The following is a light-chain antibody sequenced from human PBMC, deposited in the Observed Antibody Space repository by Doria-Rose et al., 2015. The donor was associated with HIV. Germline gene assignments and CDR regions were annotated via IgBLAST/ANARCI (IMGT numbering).Light chain of an antibody. CDR1: SSNIGAGFD. CDR3: QSYDSRLSVYV. CDR2: GNT. V-gene: IGLV1-40*01. J-gene: IGLJ1*01. Sequence: QTVVTQEPSVSGAPGQRVAISCTGSSSNIGAGFDVNCYQQFPGTAPKLLIHGNTSRPSVVPDRFSGSKSGTSACLAISGLRAEDEADYYCQSYDSRLSVYVFGTGTKVTVL.